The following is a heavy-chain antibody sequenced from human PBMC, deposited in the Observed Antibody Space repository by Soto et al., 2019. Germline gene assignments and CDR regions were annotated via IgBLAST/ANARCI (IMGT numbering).Heavy chain of an antibody. Sequence: GASVKVSCKASGGTFSSYAISWVRPAPGQGLEWMGGIIPIFGTENYPQKFQGRVTITADKSTSTDYMELSSLRSEDTAVYYFSRYIRPFDFWSGSGEFDPWGQGTLVTVSS. CDR2: IIPIFGTE. CDR3: SRYIRPFDFWSGSGEFDP. D-gene: IGHD3-3*01. J-gene: IGHJ5*02. V-gene: IGHV1-69*06. CDR1: GGTFSSYA.